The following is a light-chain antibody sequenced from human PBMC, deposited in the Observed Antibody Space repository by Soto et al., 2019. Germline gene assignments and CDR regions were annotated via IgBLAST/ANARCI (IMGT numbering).Light chain of an antibody. CDR2: QDS. Sequence: SYELTQPPSVSVSPEQTASITCSGDKLGDKYACWYQQKPGQSPVLVIYQDSKRPSGITERFSGSNSGNTATLTISGTQAMDEADYYCQAWDSSTYVFGTGTKVTVL. CDR3: QAWDSSTYV. V-gene: IGLV3-1*01. J-gene: IGLJ1*01. CDR1: KLGDKY.